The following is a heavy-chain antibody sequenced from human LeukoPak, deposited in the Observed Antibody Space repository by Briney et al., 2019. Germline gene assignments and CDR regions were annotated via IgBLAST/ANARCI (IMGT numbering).Heavy chain of an antibody. CDR1: DYTFTSYG. Sequence: GASVKVSCKASDYTFTSYGISWVRQAPGQGLEWMGIINPSGGSTSYAQKFQGRVTMTRDTSTSTVYMELSSLRSEDTAMYYCARGGHSGSSSYYYYYMDVWGKGTTVTISS. CDR3: ARGGHSGSSSYYYYYMDV. J-gene: IGHJ6*03. D-gene: IGHD1-26*01. CDR2: INPSGGST. V-gene: IGHV1-46*01.